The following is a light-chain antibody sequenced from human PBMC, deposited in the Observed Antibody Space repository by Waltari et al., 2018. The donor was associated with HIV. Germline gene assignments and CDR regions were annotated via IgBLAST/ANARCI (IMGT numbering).Light chain of an antibody. J-gene: IGLJ3*02. V-gene: IGLV2-23*01. CDR1: SSDVGSYKL. CDR3: CSYAGSTTWL. Sequence: SALTKPDSVYGSHGQAITVSCTGSSSDVGSYKLVSWYQQHPGKAPKLMIYEDDKRPSGVSNRLSGSKSGNTASLTISGLQAEDEADYYCCSYAGSTTWLFGGGTKLTVL. CDR2: EDD.